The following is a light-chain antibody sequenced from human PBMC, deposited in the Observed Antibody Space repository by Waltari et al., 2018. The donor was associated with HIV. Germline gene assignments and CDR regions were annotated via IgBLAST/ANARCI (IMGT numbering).Light chain of an antibody. Sequence: QSALTQPASVSGSPGQSITISCSGTSRDVGGYRYVSWYQQSPGKAPKRVIFDVSKRPSGVSNRLSASSSGNTASLTISGLQTEDEGDYFCSEYARSAAHVIFGGGTKLTVL. V-gene: IGLV2-14*03. CDR1: SRDVGGYRY. J-gene: IGLJ2*01. CDR3: SEYARSAAHVI. CDR2: DVS.